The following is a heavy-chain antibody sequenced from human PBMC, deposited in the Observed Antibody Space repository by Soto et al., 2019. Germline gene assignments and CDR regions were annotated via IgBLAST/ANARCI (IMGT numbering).Heavy chain of an antibody. D-gene: IGHD7-27*01. CDR1: GYTFTSYG. CDR3: ARNPTETGTFEY. CDR2: ISAYNGNT. V-gene: IGHV1-18*01. Sequence: ASVKVSCKASGYTFTSYGISWVRQAPGQGLEWMGWISAYNGNTNYAQNFQGRVTLTRNTSTATAYMELTSLTSADTAVYFCARNPTETGTFEYWGPGTPVTVSS. J-gene: IGHJ4*02.